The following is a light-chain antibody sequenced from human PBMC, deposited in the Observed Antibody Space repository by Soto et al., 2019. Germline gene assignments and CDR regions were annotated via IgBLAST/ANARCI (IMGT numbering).Light chain of an antibody. CDR3: QPSKTFPLT. Sequence: DIQRTQSPSSVSASVGDRVTITCRASQDINSWLTWYQQKPGKAPKVLIYIASRLQSGVPSRFSGRGSGTDFSLTISNLQPEDFATYVGQPSKTFPLTFGGGTKVDIK. CDR2: IAS. V-gene: IGKV1-12*01. CDR1: QDINSW. J-gene: IGKJ4*01.